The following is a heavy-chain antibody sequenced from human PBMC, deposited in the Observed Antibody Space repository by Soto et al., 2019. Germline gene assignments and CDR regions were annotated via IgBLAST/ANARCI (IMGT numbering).Heavy chain of an antibody. J-gene: IGHJ4*02. CDR2: IYYSGST. CDR3: AKDTYYHDRSGYYIFDY. CDR1: GGSISSVGYY. Sequence: SETLSLTCTVSGGSISSVGYYWSWIRQHPGKGLEWIGYIYYSGSTYYNPSLKSRVTISVDTSKNQFSLKLSSVTAADTAVYYCAKDTYYHDRSGYYIFDYWGQGTLVTVSS. D-gene: IGHD3-22*01. V-gene: IGHV4-31*03.